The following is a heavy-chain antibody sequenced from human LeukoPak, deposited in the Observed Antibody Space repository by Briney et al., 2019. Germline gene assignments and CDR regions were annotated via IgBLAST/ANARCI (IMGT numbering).Heavy chain of an antibody. Sequence: SETLSLTCTVSGGSVSSGSYYWSWIRQPPGKGLEWIGYIYYSGSTNYNPSLKSRVTISVDTSKNQFSLKLSSVPAADTVGYYCARIVATPDAFDIWGQGTMVTVSS. CDR3: ARIVATPDAFDI. J-gene: IGHJ3*02. V-gene: IGHV4-61*01. D-gene: IGHD5-12*01. CDR2: IYYSGST. CDR1: GGSVSSGSYY.